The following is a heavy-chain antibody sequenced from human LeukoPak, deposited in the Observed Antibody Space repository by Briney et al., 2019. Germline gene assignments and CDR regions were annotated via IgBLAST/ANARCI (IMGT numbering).Heavy chain of an antibody. Sequence: GGSLRLSCAASGFTFSSYSMSWVRRAPGKGLEWISYISSSISTTYYTDSVKGQFTISRDNAKNSLYLQMNSLRAEDTAVYYCAKPDYWGQGTLVTVS. J-gene: IGHJ4*02. V-gene: IGHV3-48*04. CDR1: GFTFSSYS. CDR2: ISSSISTT. CDR3: AKPDY.